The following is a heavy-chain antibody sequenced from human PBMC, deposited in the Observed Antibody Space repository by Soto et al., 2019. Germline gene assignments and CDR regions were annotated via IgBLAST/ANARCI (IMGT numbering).Heavy chain of an antibody. D-gene: IGHD4-17*01. CDR2: IYYSGST. CDR3: ARQRETRLRVPDY. J-gene: IGHJ4*02. V-gene: IGHV4-39*01. Sequence: SETLSLTCTVSGGSISSSSYYWGWIRQPPGKGLEWIGSIYYSGSTYYNPSLKSRVTISVDTSKNQFSLKLSSVTAADTAVYYCARQRETRLRVPDYWGQGTLVTVSS. CDR1: GGSISSSSYY.